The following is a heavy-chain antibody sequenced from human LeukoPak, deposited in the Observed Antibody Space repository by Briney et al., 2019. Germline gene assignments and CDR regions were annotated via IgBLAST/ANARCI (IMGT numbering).Heavy chain of an antibody. D-gene: IGHD6-13*01. V-gene: IGHV4-59*01. Sequence: SETLSLTCSVSGASINTYYWSWMRQPPGKGLEWIGDIFYSGSTNYNPSLKSRVTISIDTSKNQFSLKLSSVTAADTAVYYCARDHFSSNWYWSDLWGQGTLVAVSS. CDR3: ARDHFSSNWYWSDL. CDR2: IFYSGST. CDR1: GASINTYY. J-gene: IGHJ5*02.